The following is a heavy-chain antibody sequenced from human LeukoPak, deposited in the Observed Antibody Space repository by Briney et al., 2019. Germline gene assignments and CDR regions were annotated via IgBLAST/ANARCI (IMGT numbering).Heavy chain of an antibody. D-gene: IGHD3-10*01. CDR3: ARGMGPLYDYGSGSYKGYYYYMDV. J-gene: IGHJ6*03. V-gene: IGHV4-34*01. CDR2: IKHSGSI. CDR1: GGSFSGYF. Sequence: SETLSLTCAVYGGSFSGYFWSWIRQPPGKGLEWIGEIKHSGSINYNPSLKSRVTISVDTSKSQFSLRLSSVTAADTAVYFCARGMGPLYDYGSGSYKGYYYYMDVWGKGTTVTVSS.